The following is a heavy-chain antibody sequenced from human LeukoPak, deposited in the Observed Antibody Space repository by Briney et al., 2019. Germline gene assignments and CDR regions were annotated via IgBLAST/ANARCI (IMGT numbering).Heavy chain of an antibody. V-gene: IGHV1-69*13. J-gene: IGHJ4*02. CDR3: NYGAAADFDY. CDR1: GGTFSSYA. CDR2: IIPIFGTA. D-gene: IGHD6-13*01. Sequence: VKVSGKASGGTFSSYAISWVRQAPGQGLEWMGGIIPIFGTANYAQKFQGRVTITTDESTSTAYMELSSLRSEDTAVYYCNYGAAADFDYWGQGTLVTVSS.